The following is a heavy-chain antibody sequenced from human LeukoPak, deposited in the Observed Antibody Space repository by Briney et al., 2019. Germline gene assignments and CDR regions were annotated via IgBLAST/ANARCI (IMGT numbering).Heavy chain of an antibody. CDR2: INIGGTNT. Sequence: GGSLRLSCAASGFTFNDYYMSWIRQAPGKGLEWLSYINIGGTNTHYADSVKGRFAISRDNAKKSLYLEMHNLRAEDTAVYYCATDGAGFDTWGQGVLVTVSS. CDR3: ATDGAGFDT. V-gene: IGHV3-11*01. CDR1: GFTFNDYY. J-gene: IGHJ5*02.